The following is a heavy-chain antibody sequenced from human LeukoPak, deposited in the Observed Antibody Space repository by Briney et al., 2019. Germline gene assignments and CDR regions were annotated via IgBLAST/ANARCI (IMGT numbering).Heavy chain of an antibody. J-gene: IGHJ3*01. CDR3: ARETLTYYYDSSDAFDV. V-gene: IGHV3-48*01. CDR1: GFTFSSYS. Sequence: GGSLRLSCAASGFTFSSYSMNWVRQAPGKGLEWVSYISSSSSTIYYADSVKGRFTISRDNAKNSLYLQMDSLRAEDTAVYYCARETLTYYYDSSDAFDVWGQGTMVTVSS. D-gene: IGHD3-22*01. CDR2: ISSSSSTI.